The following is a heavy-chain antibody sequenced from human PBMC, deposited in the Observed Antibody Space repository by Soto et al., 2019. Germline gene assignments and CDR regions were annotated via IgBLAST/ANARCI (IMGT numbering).Heavy chain of an antibody. J-gene: IGHJ3*02. CDR2: INSDGSST. V-gene: IGHV3-74*01. D-gene: IGHD3-10*01. CDR1: GFHFRSYL. CDR3: ARGRVRGVSAFDI. Sequence: GGSLSLSCAASGFHFRSYLMHWVRQALGKGLVWVSRINSDGSSTSYADSVKGRFTISRDNAKNTLYLQMNSLRAEDTAVYYCARGRVRGVSAFDIWGQGTMVTVSS.